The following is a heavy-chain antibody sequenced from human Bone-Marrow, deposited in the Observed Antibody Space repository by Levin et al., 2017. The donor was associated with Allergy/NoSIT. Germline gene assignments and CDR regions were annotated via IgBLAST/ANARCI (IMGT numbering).Heavy chain of an antibody. D-gene: IGHD6-13*01. CDR3: ARGGSVAAGTLLVYFQH. CDR1: GFTFSSYA. CDR2: ISYDGSNK. V-gene: IGHV3-30-3*01. J-gene: IGHJ1*01. Sequence: QTGGSLRLSCAASGFTFSSYAMHWVRQAPGKGLEWVAVISYDGSNKYYADSVKGRFTISRDNSKNTLYLQMNSLRAEDTAVYYCARGGSVAAGTLLVYFQHWGQGTLVTVSS.